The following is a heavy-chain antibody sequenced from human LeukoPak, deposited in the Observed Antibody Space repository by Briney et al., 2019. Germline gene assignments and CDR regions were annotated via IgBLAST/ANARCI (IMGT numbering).Heavy chain of an antibody. V-gene: IGHV4-39*07. CDR2: IYYSGST. CDR3: ARTTTVRGTYYMDV. CDR1: GGSISSSSYY. D-gene: IGHD3-10*01. J-gene: IGHJ6*03. Sequence: MSSETLSLTCTVSGGSISSSSYYWGWIRQPPGKGLEWIGTIYYSGSTYYNPSLKSRVTISVDTSKNQFSLKLSSVTAADTAVYYCARTTTVRGTYYMDVWGKGTTVTISS.